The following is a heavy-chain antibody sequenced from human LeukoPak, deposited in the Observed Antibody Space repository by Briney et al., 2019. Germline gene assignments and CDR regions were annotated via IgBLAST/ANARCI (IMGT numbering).Heavy chain of an antibody. CDR1: DFTFSTYA. V-gene: IGHV3-23*01. CDR3: AKESSMLRGPLVIYYFDF. Sequence: GGSLRLSCAASDFTFSTYAMSWVRQAPGKGLEWVSTISGGGGTTYYADSVKGRFTISRDNSKNTLYLQMNSLRAEDTAIYYCAKESSMLRGPLVIYYFDFWGQGTLVTVSS. J-gene: IGHJ4*02. CDR2: ISGGGGTT. D-gene: IGHD3-10*01.